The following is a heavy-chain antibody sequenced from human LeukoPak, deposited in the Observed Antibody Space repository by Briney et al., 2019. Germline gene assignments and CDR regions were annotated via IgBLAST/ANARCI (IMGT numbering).Heavy chain of an antibody. CDR2: IYYSGST. J-gene: IGHJ4*02. V-gene: IGHV4-31*03. Sequence: SETLSLTCTVSGGSISSGGYYWSWIRQHPGKGLEWIGYIYYSGSTYYNPSLKSRVTISVDTSKNQFSLKLSSVTAADTAVYYCAREHSSGYFDYWGQGTLVTVSS. CDR3: AREHSSGYFDY. CDR1: GGSISSGGYY. D-gene: IGHD6-19*01.